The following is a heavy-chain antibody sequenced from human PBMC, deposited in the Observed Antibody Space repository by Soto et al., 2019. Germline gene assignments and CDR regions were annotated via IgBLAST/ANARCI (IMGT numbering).Heavy chain of an antibody. V-gene: IGHV1-8*01. D-gene: IGHD4-4*01. J-gene: IGHJ2*01. CDR3: TRRTVAHWYFDV. CDR1: GYTFTNYD. CDR2: MNTNRDNT. Sequence: QVQLVQSGAEVKEPGASVRVSCEASGYTFTNYDINWVRQAPGQRLEWMGWMNTNRDNTGYAQKFQGRVTMTRDTSISTAYMELSSLTREDTAVYYCTRRTVAHWYFDVWGRGTLVTVSS.